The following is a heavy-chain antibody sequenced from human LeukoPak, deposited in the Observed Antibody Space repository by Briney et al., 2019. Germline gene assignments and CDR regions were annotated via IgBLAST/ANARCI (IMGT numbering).Heavy chain of an antibody. J-gene: IGHJ5*01. Sequence: GASVKVSCKASGYTFTSYYMHWVRQAPGQGLEWMGIINPSGGSTSYAQKFQGSVTMTRDTSISTVYMELSRLRSDDTAVYYCARASGSYWWFDSWGQGTLVIVSS. CDR1: GYTFTSYY. V-gene: IGHV1-46*01. CDR3: ARASGSYWWFDS. D-gene: IGHD1-26*01. CDR2: INPSGGST.